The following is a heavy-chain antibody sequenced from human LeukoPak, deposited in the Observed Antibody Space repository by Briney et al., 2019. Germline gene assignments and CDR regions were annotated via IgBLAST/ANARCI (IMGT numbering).Heavy chain of an antibody. CDR3: ARDRGLIDYYDSSGYYLV. CDR2: INPNSGGT. Sequence: GASVKVSCKASGYTFTGYYMHWVRQAPGQGLEWMGWINPNSGGTNYAQKFQGRVTMTRDTSISTACMELSRLRSDDTAVYYCARDRGLIDYYDSSGYYLVWGQGTLVTVSS. D-gene: IGHD3-22*01. CDR1: GYTFTGYY. J-gene: IGHJ4*02. V-gene: IGHV1-2*02.